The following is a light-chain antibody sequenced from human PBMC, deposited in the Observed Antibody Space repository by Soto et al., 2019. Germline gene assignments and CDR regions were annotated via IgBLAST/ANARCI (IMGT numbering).Light chain of an antibody. CDR2: LAS. CDR1: QSISTY. CDR3: QQSYTIPA. Sequence: DIQMTQSPSSLSASVGDRVTITCRASQSISTYLNWYQQKPGKAPNLLIYLASSLQSGVPSRFSGSGSGTDFTLTISSLQPEDSATYYGQQSYTIPAFGPGTKVYIK. V-gene: IGKV1-39*01. J-gene: IGKJ3*01.